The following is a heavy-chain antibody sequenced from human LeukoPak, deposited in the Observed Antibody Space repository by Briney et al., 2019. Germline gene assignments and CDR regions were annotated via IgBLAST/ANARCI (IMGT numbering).Heavy chain of an antibody. V-gene: IGHV3-23*01. CDR3: ATIVVVVAATVDY. CDR1: GFTFSSYA. CDR2: ISGSGST. Sequence: GGSLRLSCAASGFTFSSYAMSWVRQAPGKGLEWVSAISGSGSTYYADSVKGRFTISRDNSKNTLYLQMNSLRAEDTAVYYCATIVVVVAATVDYWGQGTLVTVSS. J-gene: IGHJ4*02. D-gene: IGHD2-15*01.